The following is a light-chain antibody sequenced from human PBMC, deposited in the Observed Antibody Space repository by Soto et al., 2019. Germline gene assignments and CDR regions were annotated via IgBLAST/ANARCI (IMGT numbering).Light chain of an antibody. V-gene: IGKV1-5*01. CDR3: QPHNSYPWT. CDR2: DAS. CDR1: QSISSW. Sequence: DIQMTQSPSSLSASVGDRATITCGASQSISSWLAWYPQKPGKAPKLLIYDASTLQSGVPPRFSGSGSGTAFTPTTNSLQPDDFATSSCQPHNSYPWTVGQGTQVDIK. J-gene: IGKJ1*01.